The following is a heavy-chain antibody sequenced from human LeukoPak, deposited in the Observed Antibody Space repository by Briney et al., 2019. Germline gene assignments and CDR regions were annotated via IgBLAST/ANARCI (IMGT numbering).Heavy chain of an antibody. CDR2: ISGSGDDT. Sequence: QPGGSLRLSCAASGFAFSNYAMSWVRQVPARGLQWVSSISGSGDDTYYADSVKGRFTISRDNSESTLYLHMHSLRAEDTAIYYCAKDQRYSYDIFWGLGTLVTVSS. D-gene: IGHD5-12*01. CDR1: GFAFSNYA. V-gene: IGHV3-23*01. J-gene: IGHJ4*02. CDR3: AKDQRYSYDIF.